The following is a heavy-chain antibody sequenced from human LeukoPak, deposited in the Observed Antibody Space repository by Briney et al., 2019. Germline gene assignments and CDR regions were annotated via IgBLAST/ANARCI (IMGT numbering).Heavy chain of an antibody. D-gene: IGHD3-22*01. CDR2: ISYDGSNK. Sequence: PGGSLRLSCAASGFTFSSYGMHWVRQAPGKGLEWVAVISYDGSNKYYADSVKGRFTISRDNSKNTLYLQMNSLRAEDTAVYYCAKDFRYYDSSGYYSGEYFDYWGQGTLVTVSS. CDR1: GFTFSSYG. V-gene: IGHV3-30*18. J-gene: IGHJ4*02. CDR3: AKDFRYYDSSGYYSGEYFDY.